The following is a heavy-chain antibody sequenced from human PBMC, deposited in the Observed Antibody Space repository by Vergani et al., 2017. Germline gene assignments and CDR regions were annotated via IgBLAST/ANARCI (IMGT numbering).Heavy chain of an antibody. CDR2: ISSSSSYI. V-gene: IGHV3-21*04. Sequence: EVQLVESGGGLVKPGGSLRLSCAASGFTFSSYSMNWVRQAPGKGLEWVSSISSSSSYIYYADSVKGRFTISRDNAKNSLYLQKNSLRAEDTAVYYCARDLGYCSSTSCQGGFDYWGQGTLVTVSS. CDR3: ARDLGYCSSTSCQGGFDY. CDR1: GFTFSSYS. J-gene: IGHJ4*02. D-gene: IGHD2-2*01.